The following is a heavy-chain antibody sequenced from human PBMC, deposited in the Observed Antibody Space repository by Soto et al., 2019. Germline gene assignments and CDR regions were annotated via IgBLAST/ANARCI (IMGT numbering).Heavy chain of an antibody. J-gene: IGHJ6*02. Sequence: ASVKVSCKASGYTFTGYYMHWVRQAPGQGLEWMGWINPNSGGTNYAQKFQGRVTMTRDTSISTAYMELSRLRSDETAVYYCARIFDDYYYGMDVWGQGTTVTVSS. D-gene: IGHD3-3*01. CDR1: GYTFTGYY. V-gene: IGHV1-2*02. CDR2: INPNSGGT. CDR3: ARIFDDYYYGMDV.